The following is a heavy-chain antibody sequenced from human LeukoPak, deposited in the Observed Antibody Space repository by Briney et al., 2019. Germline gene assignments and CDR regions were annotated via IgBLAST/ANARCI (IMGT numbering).Heavy chain of an antibody. D-gene: IGHD4-23*01. Sequence: SETLSLTCAVYGGSFSGYYRSWIRQPPGKGLEWIGYVYYSGTTNYNPSLKSRVIISVGTSKNQFSLNLSPVIAADTPVYYCAGVGVDYSGNIIKYYFDYWGQGTLVTVSS. J-gene: IGHJ4*02. CDR3: AGVGVDYSGNIIKYYFDY. CDR2: VYYSGTT. CDR1: GGSFSGYY. V-gene: IGHV4-59*01.